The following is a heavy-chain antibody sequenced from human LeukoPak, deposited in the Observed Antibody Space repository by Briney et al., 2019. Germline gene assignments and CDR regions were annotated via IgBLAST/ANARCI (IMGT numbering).Heavy chain of an antibody. CDR3: ARRCVVVTIVLDFDY. J-gene: IGHJ4*02. CDR1: GGSFSGYY. CDR2: INHSGST. D-gene: IGHD2-21*02. Sequence: SETLSLTCAVYGGSFSGYYWSWIRQPPGKGREWIGEINHSGSTNYNPSLKSRVTISVDTSKNQFSLKLSSVTAADTAVYYCARRCVVVTIVLDFDYWGQGTLVTVSS. V-gene: IGHV4-34*01.